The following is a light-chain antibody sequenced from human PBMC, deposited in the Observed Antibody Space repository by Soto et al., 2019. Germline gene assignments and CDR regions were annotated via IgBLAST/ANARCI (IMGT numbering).Light chain of an antibody. CDR1: QSISTY. J-gene: IGKJ1*01. V-gene: IGKV3-11*01. Sequence: ENGLSQSPANLSLSPGERATLSCRASQSISTYVAWYQQTPGQAPRLLIYDTSKRATGIPDRFSGSGSGSDFTLTIHSLEPEDFAVYFCQQRTNWPYGWTFGQGTKVAIK. CDR2: DTS. CDR3: QQRTNWPYGWT.